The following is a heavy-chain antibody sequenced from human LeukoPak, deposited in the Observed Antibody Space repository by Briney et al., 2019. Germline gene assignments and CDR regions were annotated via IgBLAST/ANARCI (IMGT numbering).Heavy chain of an antibody. CDR2: INHSGST. J-gene: IGHJ4*02. Sequence: TSGTLSLTCAVYGVSFSGYYWSWIRQAPGQGLEWIGEINHSGSTNYNPSLKSRVTISADTNKNQLSQKLTSAPAADTTAYYCGSQTGAALFILPGGQGTLVTVSS. CDR1: GVSFSGYY. D-gene: IGHD3/OR15-3a*01. V-gene: IGHV4-34*01. CDR3: GSQTGAALFILP.